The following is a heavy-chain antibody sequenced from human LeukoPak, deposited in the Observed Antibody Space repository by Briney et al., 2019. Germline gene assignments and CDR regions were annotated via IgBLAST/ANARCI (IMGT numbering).Heavy chain of an antibody. CDR1: GGSISSSNW. D-gene: IGHD4-17*01. V-gene: IGHV4-4*02. J-gene: IGHJ4*02. Sequence: SETLSLTCAVSGGSISSSNWWSWVRQPPGKGLEWIGEIYHSGSTNYNPPLKSRVTISVDRSKNQFSLKLSSVTAADTAVYYCARDGHGDYLAADYWGQGTLVTVSS. CDR3: ARDGHGDYLAADY. CDR2: IYHSGST.